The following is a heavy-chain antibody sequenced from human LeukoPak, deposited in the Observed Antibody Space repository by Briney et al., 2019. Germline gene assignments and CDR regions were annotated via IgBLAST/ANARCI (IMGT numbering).Heavy chain of an antibody. CDR3: AKDWKMFAGRMYFFDY. Sequence: GGSLRLSCVASGFTFSTYAMSWVRQAPGKGLEWISGVSGSGTSTYYTDSVKGRFTISRDNSKNTLSLQMNSLRAEDTAVYYCAKDWKMFAGRMYFFDYWGQGALVTVSS. CDR1: GFTFSTYA. D-gene: IGHD3-10*02. V-gene: IGHV3-23*01. J-gene: IGHJ4*02. CDR2: VSGSGTST.